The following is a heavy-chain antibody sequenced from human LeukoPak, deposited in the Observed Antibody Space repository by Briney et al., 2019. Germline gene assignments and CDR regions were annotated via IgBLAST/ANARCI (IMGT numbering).Heavy chain of an antibody. CDR3: ARAAGYCSSTSCHAGYMDV. J-gene: IGHJ6*03. D-gene: IGHD2-2*01. CDR1: GYTFTNYD. Sequence: GASVKVSCKTSGYTFTNYDINWVRQASGQGLEWVGWMNPNSGNTGYAQRFQDRVTITRDTSISTAYMELSSLRSEDTAVYYCARAAGYCSSTSCHAGYMDVWGKGTTVTVSS. CDR2: MNPNSGNT. V-gene: IGHV1-8*03.